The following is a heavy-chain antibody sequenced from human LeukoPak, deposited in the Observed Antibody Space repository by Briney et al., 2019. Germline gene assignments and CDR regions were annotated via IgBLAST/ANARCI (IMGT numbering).Heavy chain of an antibody. J-gene: IGHJ3*02. D-gene: IGHD1-1*01. CDR1: GFTFSSYA. Sequence: PGGSLRLSRAASGFTFSSYAMTWVRQAPGKGLEWVSVIYSGGSTYYADSVKGRFTISRDNSKNTLYLQMNSLRAEDTAVYYCAGETGIIAPGAFDIWGQGTMVTVSS. CDR2: IYSGGST. CDR3: AGETGIIAPGAFDI. V-gene: IGHV3-53*01.